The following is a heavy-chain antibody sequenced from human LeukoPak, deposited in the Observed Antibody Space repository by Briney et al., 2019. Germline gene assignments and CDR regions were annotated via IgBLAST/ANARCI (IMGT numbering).Heavy chain of an antibody. CDR1: GFTVSSNY. CDR2: ITTRSTTK. V-gene: IGHV3-48*01. Sequence: GGSLRLSCAASGFTVSSNYMSWARQAPGKGLEWVAYITTRSTTKLYADSVRGRFTVSRDNGKNSVYLQMDSLRAEDTATYYCARGTGDYWGQGTRVTVSS. J-gene: IGHJ4*02. CDR3: ARGTGDY.